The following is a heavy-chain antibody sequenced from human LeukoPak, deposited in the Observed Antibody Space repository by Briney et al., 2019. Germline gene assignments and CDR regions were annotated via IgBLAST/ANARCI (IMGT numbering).Heavy chain of an antibody. J-gene: IGHJ4*02. Sequence: HPGGSPRLSCAASGFTFSSYAMHWVRQAPGKGLEWVAVISYDGSNKYYADSVKGRFTISRDNSKNTLYLQMNSLRAEDTAVYYCASLYSSGWFFDYWGQGTLVTVSS. V-gene: IGHV3-30-3*01. CDR3: ASLYSSGWFFDY. CDR2: ISYDGSNK. D-gene: IGHD6-19*01. CDR1: GFTFSSYA.